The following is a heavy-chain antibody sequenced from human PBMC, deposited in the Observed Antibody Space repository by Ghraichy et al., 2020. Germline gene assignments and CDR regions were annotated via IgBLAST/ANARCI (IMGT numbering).Heavy chain of an antibody. J-gene: IGHJ6*03. D-gene: IGHD3-3*01. CDR1: GGTFSSYA. CDR2: IIPIFGTA. V-gene: IGHV1-69*13. CDR3: ARAKYDFWSGYYHYYYYMDV. Sequence: SVKVSCKASGGTFSSYAISWVRQAPGQGLEWMGGIIPIFGTANYAQKFQGRVTLTADESTSTAYMELSSLRSEDTAVYYCARAKYDFWSGYYHYYYYMDVWGKGTTVTVSS.